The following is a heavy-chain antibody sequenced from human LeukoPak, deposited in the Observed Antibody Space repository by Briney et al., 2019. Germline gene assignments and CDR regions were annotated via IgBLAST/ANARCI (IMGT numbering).Heavy chain of an antibody. CDR2: INPNSGGT. CDR3: ARALAGSGSYYNY. CDR1: GYTFTGYY. J-gene: IGHJ4*02. D-gene: IGHD3-10*01. Sequence: ASVKVSCKASGYTFTGYYMHWVRQAPGQGLERMGWINPNSGGTNYAQKFQGRVTMTRDTSISTAYMELSRLRSDDTAVYYCARALAGSGSYYNYWGQGTLVTVSS. V-gene: IGHV1-2*02.